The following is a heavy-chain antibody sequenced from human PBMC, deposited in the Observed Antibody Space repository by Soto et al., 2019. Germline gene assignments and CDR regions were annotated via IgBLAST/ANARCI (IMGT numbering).Heavy chain of an antibody. Sequence: EVLLLESGGDSVQPGGSLRLSCVASGFTFSDYVMSWVRQVPGKGLEWVSSISDGGERTDYRDSGRGRFTISRDNARFTLHLQMNSLRVDDTATYFCARDRSTDFGLDVWCQGTTVTVSS. CDR3: ARDRSTDFGLDV. D-gene: IGHD3-3*01. V-gene: IGHV3-23*01. CDR1: GFTFSDYV. CDR2: ISDGGERT. J-gene: IGHJ6*02.